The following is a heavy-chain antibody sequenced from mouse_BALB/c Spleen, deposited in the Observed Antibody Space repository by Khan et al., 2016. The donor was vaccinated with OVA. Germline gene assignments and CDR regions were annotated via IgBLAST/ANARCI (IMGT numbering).Heavy chain of an antibody. CDR3: ASELRRYDAMDY. Sequence: EVQLQESGPGLVKPSQSLSLTCTVTGYSITSDYAWNWIRQLPGNKLEWMGYISYSGSTTYNPSLTSRISITRDTSKKQFFLQCNAVTTEDTATYYCASELRRYDAMDYWGQGTSVTVSS. CDR1: GYSITSDYA. CDR2: ISYSGST. J-gene: IGHJ4*01. D-gene: IGHD4-1*01. V-gene: IGHV3-2*02.